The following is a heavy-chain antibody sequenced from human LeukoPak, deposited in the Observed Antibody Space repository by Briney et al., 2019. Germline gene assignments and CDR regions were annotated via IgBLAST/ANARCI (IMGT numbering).Heavy chain of an antibody. J-gene: IGHJ6*02. V-gene: IGHV4-31*03. CDR1: GGSISSGGYY. Sequence: SQTLSLTCTVSGGSISSGGYYWSWIRQHPGKGLEWIGYIYYSGSTYYNPSLKSRVTISVDTSKNQFSLKLSSVTAADTAVYYCARGDDYDVNGMDVWGQGTTVTVSS. D-gene: IGHD4-17*01. CDR2: IYYSGST. CDR3: ARGDDYDVNGMDV.